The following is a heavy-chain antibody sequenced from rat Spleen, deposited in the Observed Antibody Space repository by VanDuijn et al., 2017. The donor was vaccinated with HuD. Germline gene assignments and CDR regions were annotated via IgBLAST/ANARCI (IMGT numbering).Heavy chain of an antibody. CDR3: XRDXXXFGX. CDR1: GFTFSDYG. Sequence: EVQLVESGGGLVQPGRSLKLSCVASGFTFSDYGMIWIRQAPGKGLEWITYISSSSGTIYYADTVRGRFTISRDNAKNTLYLQLSSLRYEEHAXYXXXRDXXXFGXXXQGTLVXXSS. V-gene: IGHV5-34*01. CDR2: ISSSSGTI. D-gene: IGHD4-2*01. J-gene: IGHJ3*01.